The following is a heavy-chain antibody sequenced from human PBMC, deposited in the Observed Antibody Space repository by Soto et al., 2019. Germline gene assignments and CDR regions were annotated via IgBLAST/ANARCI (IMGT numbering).Heavy chain of an antibody. CDR3: AKDMRSSQGGSYAAEL. CDR2: ISWNSGNI. CDR1: GFFFEYYA. D-gene: IGHD3-10*01. Sequence: PGESLRLSCAASGFFFEYYAMHWVRQAPGKGLEWVSGISWNSGNIGYADSAKGRFTISRDNAKNSLYLQMNSLRTEDTAFYFCAKDMRSSQGGSYAAELWGQGTLVTVSS. J-gene: IGHJ4*02. V-gene: IGHV3-9*01.